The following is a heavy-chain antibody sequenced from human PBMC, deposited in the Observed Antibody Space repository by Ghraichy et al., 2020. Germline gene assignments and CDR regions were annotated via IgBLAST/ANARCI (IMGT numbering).Heavy chain of an antibody. D-gene: IGHD1-26*01. CDR3: ARGSGSYNAFDI. J-gene: IGHJ3*02. V-gene: IGHV4-39*01. CDR2: IYYSGST. Sequence: SETLSLTCTVSGGSISSSSYYWGWIRQPPGKGLEWIGSIYYSGSTYYNPSLKSRVTISVDTSKNQFSLKLSSVTAADTAVYYCARGSGSYNAFDIWGQGTMVTVSS. CDR1: GGSISSSSYY.